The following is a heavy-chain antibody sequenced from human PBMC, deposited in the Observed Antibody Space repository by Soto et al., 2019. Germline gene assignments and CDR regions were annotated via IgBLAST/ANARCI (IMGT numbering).Heavy chain of an antibody. Sequence: QMQLVQSGAEVKKPGSSVKVSCKASEGTFSSYAISWVRQAPGQGLEWMGGIIPIFGTANYAQKFQGRVTITADESTSTAYMELSSLRSEDTAVYYCARDYNESPLTVYEDWGQGTLVTVSS. CDR1: EGTFSSYA. D-gene: IGHD1-1*01. V-gene: IGHV1-69*01. J-gene: IGHJ4*02. CDR2: IIPIFGTA. CDR3: ARDYNESPLTVYED.